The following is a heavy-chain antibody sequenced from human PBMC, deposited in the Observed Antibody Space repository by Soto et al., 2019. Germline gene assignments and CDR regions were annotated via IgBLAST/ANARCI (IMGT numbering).Heavy chain of an antibody. D-gene: IGHD5-18*01. J-gene: IGHJ6*03. CDR1: GASISSSNYY. V-gene: IGHV4-39*01. CDR2: IYFSGST. Sequence: SETLSLTCTFSGASISSSNYYWGWIRQPPGKGLEWIGSIYFSGSTYYHPSLKSRVTISVDTSKNQFSLKLRSVTAADTAVYYCARHGVAAMASGVYYYYYMDVWGKGTTVTVSS. CDR3: ARHGVAAMASGVYYYYYMDV.